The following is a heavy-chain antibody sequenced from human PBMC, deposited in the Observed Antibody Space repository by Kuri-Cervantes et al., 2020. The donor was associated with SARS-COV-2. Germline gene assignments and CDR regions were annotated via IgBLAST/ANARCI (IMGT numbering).Heavy chain of an antibody. Sequence: GGSLRLSCAASGFTFSSYSMNWVRQAPGKGLEWVSSISSSSSYIYYADSVKGRFTISRDNAKNSLYLQMNSLRAEDTAVYYCARETVVVPAAPPNYFDYWGQGTLVTVSS. CDR1: GFTFSSYS. CDR3: ARETVVVPAAPPNYFDY. J-gene: IGHJ4*02. D-gene: IGHD2-2*01. V-gene: IGHV3-21*01. CDR2: ISSSSSYI.